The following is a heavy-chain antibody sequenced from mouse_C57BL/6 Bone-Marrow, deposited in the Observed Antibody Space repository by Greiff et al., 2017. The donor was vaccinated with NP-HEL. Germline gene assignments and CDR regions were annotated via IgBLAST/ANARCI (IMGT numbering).Heavy chain of an antibody. D-gene: IGHD2-3*01. J-gene: IGHJ4*01. CDR3: ARLIYDGYYDAMDY. Sequence: VQLKQSGPELVKPGASVKIPCKASGYTFTDYNMDWVKQSHGKSLEWIGDINPNNGGTIYNQKFKGKATLTVDKSSSTAYMELRSLTSEDTAVYYCARLIYDGYYDAMDYWGQGTSVTVSS. CDR1: GYTFTDYN. V-gene: IGHV1-18*01. CDR2: INPNNGGT.